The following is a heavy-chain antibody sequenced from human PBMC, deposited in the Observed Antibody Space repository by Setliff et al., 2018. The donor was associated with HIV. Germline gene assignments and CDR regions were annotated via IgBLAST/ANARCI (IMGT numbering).Heavy chain of an antibody. D-gene: IGHD3-22*01. CDR2: ISYDGSNK. CDR3: ARKGGYYYVAYYYGMDV. Sequence: GESLKISCAASGFTFSNAWMSWVRQAPGKGLEWVAVISYDGSNKYYADSVKGRFTISRDNSKNTLYLQMNSLRAEDTAVYYCARKGGYYYVAYYYGMDVWGQGTTVTVSS. V-gene: IGHV3-30*03. CDR1: GFTFSNAW. J-gene: IGHJ6*02.